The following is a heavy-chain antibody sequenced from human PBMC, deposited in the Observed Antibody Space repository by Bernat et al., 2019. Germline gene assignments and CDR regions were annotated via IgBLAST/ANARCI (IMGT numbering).Heavy chain of an antibody. J-gene: IGHJ4*02. CDR2: ISYDGSNK. D-gene: IGHD3-16*02. Sequence: QVQLVESGGGVVQPGRSLRLSCAASGFTFSSYAMHWVRQAPGKGLEWVAVISYDGSNKYYADSVKGRFTISRDNSKNTLYLQMNSLRAEDTAVYYCARPNMITFGGDIATGFDYWGQGTLVTVSS. CDR3: ARPNMITFGGDIATGFDY. V-gene: IGHV3-30-3*01. CDR1: GFTFSSYA.